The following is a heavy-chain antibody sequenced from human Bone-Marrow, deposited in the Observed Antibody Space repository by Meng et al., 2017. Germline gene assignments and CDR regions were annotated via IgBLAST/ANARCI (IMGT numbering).Heavy chain of an antibody. V-gene: IGHV3-33*08. J-gene: IGHJ4*02. CDR3: ARGGYDSSGYPNDY. CDR1: GFTFSSYE. Sequence: GESLKISCAASGFTFSSYEMNWVRQAPGKGLEWVAVIWYDGSNKYYADSVKGRFTISRDNSKNTLYLQMNSLRAEDTAVYYCARGGYDSSGYPNDYWGQGTLVTVSS. CDR2: IWYDGSNK. D-gene: IGHD3-22*01.